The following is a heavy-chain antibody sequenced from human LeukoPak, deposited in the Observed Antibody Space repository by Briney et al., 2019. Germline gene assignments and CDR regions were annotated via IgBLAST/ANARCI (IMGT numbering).Heavy chain of an antibody. Sequence: GGSLRLSCAASGFTFSSYEMNWVRQAPGKGLEWVSYISGSGGTIYYADSVKGRFTISRDNAKNSLYLQMNSLRAEDTAVYYCARDKLLWFGESAATEDYWGQGTLVTVSS. D-gene: IGHD3-10*01. CDR2: ISGSGGTI. V-gene: IGHV3-48*03. CDR1: GFTFSSYE. J-gene: IGHJ4*02. CDR3: ARDKLLWFGESAATEDY.